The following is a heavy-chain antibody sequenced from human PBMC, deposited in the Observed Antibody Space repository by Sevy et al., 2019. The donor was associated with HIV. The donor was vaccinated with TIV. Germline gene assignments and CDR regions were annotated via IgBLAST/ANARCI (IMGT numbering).Heavy chain of an antibody. CDR3: ARKYDSSGYFDY. CDR2: ISGSGGSGDNT. J-gene: IGHJ4*02. V-gene: IGHV3-23*01. D-gene: IGHD3-22*01. CDR1: GFTFSNYA. Sequence: GGSLRLSCAASGFTFSNYAMNWVRQAPGKGLEWVSGISGSGGSGDNTYYADSVKGRFTNSRDDSKNSLYLQMNSLRAEDTAVYYCARKYDSSGYFDYWGQGTLVTVSS.